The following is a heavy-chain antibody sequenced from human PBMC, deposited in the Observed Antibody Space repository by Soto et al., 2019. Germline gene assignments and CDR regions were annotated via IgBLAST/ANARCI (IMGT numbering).Heavy chain of an antibody. Sequence: QVQLQQWGAGLLKPSETLSLTCAVYGGSFSGYYWSWIRQPPGKGLEWIGEINHSGSTNYNPSLKSRVTRSVDTSKNQFALKLSSVTAADTAVYYCASPPLGGRLQCFADWGQGTLVTVSS. CDR3: ASPPLGGRLQCFAD. CDR1: GGSFSGYY. D-gene: IGHD6-25*01. V-gene: IGHV4-34*01. CDR2: INHSGST. J-gene: IGHJ4*02.